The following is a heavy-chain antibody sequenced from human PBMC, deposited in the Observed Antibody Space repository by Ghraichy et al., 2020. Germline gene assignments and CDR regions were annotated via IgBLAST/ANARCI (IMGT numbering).Heavy chain of an antibody. V-gene: IGHV1-18*01. Sequence: ASVKVSCKASGYTFTSYGISWVRQAPGQGLEWMGWISAYNGNTNYAQKLQGRVTMTTDTSTSTAYMELRSLRSDDTAVYYCARDRLGLSYCSGGSCYEHDYWGQGTLVTVSS. CDR1: GYTFTSYG. J-gene: IGHJ4*02. CDR2: ISAYNGNT. CDR3: ARDRLGLSYCSGGSCYEHDY. D-gene: IGHD2-15*01.